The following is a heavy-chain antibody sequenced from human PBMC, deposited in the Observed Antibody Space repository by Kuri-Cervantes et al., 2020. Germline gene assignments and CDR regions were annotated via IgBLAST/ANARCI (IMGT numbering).Heavy chain of an antibody. CDR3: ARDQRGYSYGSSGRYYYYGMDV. CDR2: ISYDGSNK. D-gene: IGHD5-18*01. J-gene: IGHJ6*02. Sequence: GGSLRLSCAASGFTFSSYGMHWVRQAPGKGLEWVAVISYDGSNKYYADSVKGRFTISRDNAKSSLYLQMNSLRDEDTAVYYCARDQRGYSYGSSGRYYYYGMDVWGQGTTVTVSS. CDR1: GFTFSSYG. V-gene: IGHV3-30*03.